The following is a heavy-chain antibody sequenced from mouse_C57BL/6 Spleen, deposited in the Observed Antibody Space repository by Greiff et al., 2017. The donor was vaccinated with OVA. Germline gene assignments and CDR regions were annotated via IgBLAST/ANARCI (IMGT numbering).Heavy chain of an antibody. Sequence: EVMLVESEGGLVQPGSSMKLSCTASGFTFSDYYMAWVRQVPEKGLEWVANINYDGSSTYYLDSLKSRFIISRDNAKNILYLQMSSLKSEDTATYYCARDSLYDGSSLDYWGQGTTLTVSS. CDR2: INYDGSST. CDR3: ARDSLYDGSSLDY. D-gene: IGHD1-1*01. J-gene: IGHJ2*01. CDR1: GFTFSDYY. V-gene: IGHV5-16*01.